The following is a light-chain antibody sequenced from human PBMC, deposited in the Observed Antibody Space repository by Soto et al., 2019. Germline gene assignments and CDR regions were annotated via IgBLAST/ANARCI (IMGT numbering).Light chain of an antibody. Sequence: DVVMTQTPLSLPVTLGQPASISCRSSQSLVHSDGNTSLSWLQQRPGQPPRLLIYKVSNRFSGVPDRFSGSGADTDYTLKISRVEPEDVGVYSCVQLEIFPRTFGQGTKVEIK. CDR3: VQLEIFPRT. CDR2: KVS. CDR1: QSLVHSDGNTS. V-gene: IGKV2-24*01. J-gene: IGKJ1*01.